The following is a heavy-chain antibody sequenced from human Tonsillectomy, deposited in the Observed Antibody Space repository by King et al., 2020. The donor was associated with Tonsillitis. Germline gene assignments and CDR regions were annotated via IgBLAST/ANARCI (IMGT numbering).Heavy chain of an antibody. J-gene: IGHJ5*02. CDR2: ISYDGSSK. CDR1: GFTFSSYA. D-gene: IGHD6-19*01. Sequence: VQLVESGGGGVQPGRSLRLSCAASGFTFSSYAMHWVRQAPGKGLEGVAVISYDGSSKQYADSVKGRFTISRDNSKNTLYLQMNSLRAEDTAVYYCAREAPPGQWLPWGQGTLVTVSS. V-gene: IGHV3-30-3*01. CDR3: AREAPPGQWLP.